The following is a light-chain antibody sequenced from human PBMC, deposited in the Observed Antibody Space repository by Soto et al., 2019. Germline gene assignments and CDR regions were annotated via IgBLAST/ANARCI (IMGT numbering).Light chain of an antibody. CDR2: EAS. J-gene: IGKJ4*01. CDR1: QSVSSY. CDR3: QQRSNWPPLT. Sequence: EIVLTQSPATLSLSPGERATLSCRASQSVSSYLAWYQQKPGQAPRLLIYEASNRATGIPARFSGSGSGTDFTLTISSREPEDFAVYYCQQRSNWPPLTFGGGTKVEIK. V-gene: IGKV3-11*01.